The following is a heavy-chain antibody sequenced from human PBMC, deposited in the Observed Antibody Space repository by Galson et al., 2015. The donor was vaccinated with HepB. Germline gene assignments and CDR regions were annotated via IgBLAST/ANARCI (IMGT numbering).Heavy chain of an antibody. V-gene: IGHV2-70*11. CDR2: IDWDDDK. J-gene: IGHJ6*02. Sequence: PALVKPTQTLTLTCTFSGFSLTTSGMCVSWICQPPGKALEWLARIDWDDDKYYSTSLKTRLTISKDTSKNQVVLTMTNMDPVDTATYYCARATGEYGMDVWGQGTTVTVSS. CDR1: GFSLTTSGMC. D-gene: IGHD2-8*02. CDR3: ARATGEYGMDV.